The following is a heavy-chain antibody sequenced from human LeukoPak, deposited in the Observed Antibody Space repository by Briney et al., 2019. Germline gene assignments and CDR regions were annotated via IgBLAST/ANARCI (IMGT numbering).Heavy chain of an antibody. CDR2: IYPGDSDT. V-gene: IGHV5-51*01. J-gene: IGHJ5*02. Sequence: GESLKISCKGSGYSFTSYWIGWVRQMPGKGLEWMGIIYPGDSDTRYSPSFQGQVTISADKSISTAYLQWSSLKASDTAMYYCARGGQYQLLFSWFDPWGQGTPVTVSS. CDR1: GYSFTSYW. D-gene: IGHD2-2*01. CDR3: ARGGQYQLLFSWFDP.